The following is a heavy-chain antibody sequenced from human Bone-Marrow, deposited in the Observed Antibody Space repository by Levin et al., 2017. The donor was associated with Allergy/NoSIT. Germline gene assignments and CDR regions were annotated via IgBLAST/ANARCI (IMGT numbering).Heavy chain of an antibody. Sequence: GGSLRLSCAASGFTFSNYVMSWVRQAPGKGLEWVSGISGGGGYTNYADSVKGRFTISRDNSKNTLYLQMNSLRAEDTAVYYCAKVLTTVTTKNYFDFWGQGTLVTVSS. V-gene: IGHV3-23*01. CDR3: AKVLTTVTTKNYFDF. CDR1: GFTFSNYV. CDR2: ISGGGGYT. D-gene: IGHD4-17*01. J-gene: IGHJ4*02.